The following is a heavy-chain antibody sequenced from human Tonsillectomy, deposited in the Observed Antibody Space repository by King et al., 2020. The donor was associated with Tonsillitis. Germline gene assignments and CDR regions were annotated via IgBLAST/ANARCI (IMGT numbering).Heavy chain of an antibody. V-gene: IGHV3-30*01. Sequence: VQLVESGGGVVQPGRSLRLSCAASGFTFSSYAMHWVRQAPGKGLEWVAFISYDGNNTYYAYSVKGRFTISRDKSKNTLYLQMNSLRAEDTAVYYCAGGNGDSTGYTNAFDIWGQGTLVTVSS. CDR2: ISYDGNNT. CDR1: GFTFSSYA. D-gene: IGHD3-22*01. J-gene: IGHJ3*02. CDR3: AGGNGDSTGYTNAFDI.